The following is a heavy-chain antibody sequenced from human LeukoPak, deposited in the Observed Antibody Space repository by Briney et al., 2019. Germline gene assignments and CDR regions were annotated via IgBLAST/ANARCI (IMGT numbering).Heavy chain of an antibody. V-gene: IGHV4-59*11. J-gene: IGHJ4*02. D-gene: IGHD6-13*01. CDR2: IYYSGST. CDR3: ARVAAGGNYFDY. CDR1: GGSISSHY. Sequence: PSETLSLTCAVSGGSISSHYWSWIRQPPGKGLEWFGYIYYSGSTNYNPSLKSRVTISVDTSKNQFSLKLSSVTAADTAVYYCARVAAGGNYFDYWGQGTLVTVSS.